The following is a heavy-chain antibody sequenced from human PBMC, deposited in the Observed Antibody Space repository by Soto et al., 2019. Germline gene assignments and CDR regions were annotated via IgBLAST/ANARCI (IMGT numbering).Heavy chain of an antibody. J-gene: IGHJ4*02. D-gene: IGHD6-19*01. CDR3: ARRRIAVAAIDY. V-gene: IGHV4-39*01. CDR1: CGPLRSSCYH. CDR2: IYYSGST. Sequence: PSETLSLTRTFSCGPLRSSCYHWGWIRQPPGKGLEWIGSIYYSGSTYYNPSLKSRVTISVDTSKNQFSLKLSSVTAADTAVYYCARRRIAVAAIDYWGQGTLVTVSS.